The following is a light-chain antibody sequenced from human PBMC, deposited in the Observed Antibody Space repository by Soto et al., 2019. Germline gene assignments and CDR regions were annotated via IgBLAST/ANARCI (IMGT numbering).Light chain of an antibody. J-gene: IGLJ2*01. Sequence: QSVLTQSPSASASLGASVKLTCTLSSGHRTYAIAWHQQQPEKGPRYLMNLNSDGRHTKGDGIPDRFSGSGSGTERYLTISSLQSEDEADYYCQTWGTGLLVFGGGTKLTVL. V-gene: IGLV4-69*01. CDR3: QTWGTGLLV. CDR1: SGHRTYA. CDR2: LNSDGRH.